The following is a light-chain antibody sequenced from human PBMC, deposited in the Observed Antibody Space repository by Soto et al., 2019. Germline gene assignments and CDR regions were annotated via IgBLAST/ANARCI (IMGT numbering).Light chain of an antibody. CDR2: EVN. Sequence: QSVLTQPASVSGSPGQSITISCTGTSSDVGSFYLVSWYQQYPRKAPKLLIYEVNKRPSGVSNRFSGSKSGNTASLTISGLQAEDEANYYCCSYAPVNPLVFGGGTKVTVL. CDR3: CSYAPVNPLV. V-gene: IGLV2-23*02. J-gene: IGLJ2*01. CDR1: SSDVGSFYL.